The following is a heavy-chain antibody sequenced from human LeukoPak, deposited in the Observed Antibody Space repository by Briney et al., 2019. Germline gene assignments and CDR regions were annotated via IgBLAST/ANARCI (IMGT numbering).Heavy chain of an antibody. CDR2: ISGNSEGT. Sequence: GGSLRLSCAASGFTFSNYNMNWVRQAPGKGLEWVSIISGNSEGTNYADSVKGRFSISRDNSKNTLYLQMNSLRDEDTAVYYCTTSGWGLDYWGQGTLVTVSS. CDR1: GFTFSNYN. V-gene: IGHV3-23*01. D-gene: IGHD7-27*01. J-gene: IGHJ4*02. CDR3: TTSGWGLDY.